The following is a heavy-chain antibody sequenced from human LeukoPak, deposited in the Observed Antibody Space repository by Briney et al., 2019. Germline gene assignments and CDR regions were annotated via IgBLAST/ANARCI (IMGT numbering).Heavy chain of an antibody. CDR2: IYYSGST. Sequence: SETLSLTCTVSGGSLSSYYWSWIRQPPGKGLEWIGYIYYSGSTNYNPSLKSRVTISIDTSKNQFSLKLTSVTAADTAVYYCARDGPGGDAFDIWGQGTMVTVSS. D-gene: IGHD3-10*01. J-gene: IGHJ3*02. V-gene: IGHV4-59*01. CDR1: GGSLSSYY. CDR3: ARDGPGGDAFDI.